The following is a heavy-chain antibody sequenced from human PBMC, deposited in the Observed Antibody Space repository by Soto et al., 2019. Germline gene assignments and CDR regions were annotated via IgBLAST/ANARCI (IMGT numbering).Heavy chain of an antibody. CDR3: ARATGTIFDKNFDY. Sequence: GGSLRLSCAASGFTFSSYEMNWVRQAPGKGLEWVSYISSSGSTIYYADSVKGRFTISRDNAKNSLYLQMNSLRAEDTAVYYCARATGTIFDKNFDYWGQGTLVTVSS. D-gene: IGHD1-7*01. CDR2: ISSSGSTI. CDR1: GFTFSSYE. J-gene: IGHJ4*02. V-gene: IGHV3-48*03.